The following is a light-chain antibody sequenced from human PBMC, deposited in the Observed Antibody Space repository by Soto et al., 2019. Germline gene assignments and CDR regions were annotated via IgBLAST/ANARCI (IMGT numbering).Light chain of an antibody. J-gene: IGKJ1*01. V-gene: IGKV3-20*01. Sequence: VLTQSLGTLSLSRGEEATLSCRASQSISSNYLACYQQKPGQALRILIHGASSRATGIPDRFSGGGSGTDFTLTISRLEPEDFAVYYCQQYSSYPQTFGQGTKVDIK. CDR1: QSISSNY. CDR3: QQYSSYPQT. CDR2: GAS.